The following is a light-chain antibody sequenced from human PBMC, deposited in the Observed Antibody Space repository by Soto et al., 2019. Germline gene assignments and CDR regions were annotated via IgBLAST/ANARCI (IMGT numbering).Light chain of an antibody. Sequence: EIVMTQSPATLSVSPGERATLSCRASQSLSDTLAWYQQKPGQAPRLLIYVASTRATGIPARFTGSGSGTEFTLTISSLQSEDIAVYYCQQYRSWPRTFGQGTKVEIK. J-gene: IGKJ1*01. CDR3: QQYRSWPRT. CDR1: QSLSDT. CDR2: VAS. V-gene: IGKV3-15*01.